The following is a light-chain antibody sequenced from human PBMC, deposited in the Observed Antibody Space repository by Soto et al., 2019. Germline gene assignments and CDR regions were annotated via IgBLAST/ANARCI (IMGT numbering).Light chain of an antibody. Sequence: ERVMTQSPATLSVSPGERATLSCRASQSVGSNLAWYQQKPGQAPRLLIFGASSRATGVPARFSGSGSGTEFTLTINSLQSEDFAVYYCQHYSRTLPWTFGQGTKVEIK. CDR3: QHYSRTLPWT. J-gene: IGKJ1*01. CDR1: QSVGSN. CDR2: GAS. V-gene: IGKV3-15*01.